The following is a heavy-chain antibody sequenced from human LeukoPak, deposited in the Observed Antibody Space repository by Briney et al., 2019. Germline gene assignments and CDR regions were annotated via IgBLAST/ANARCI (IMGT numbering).Heavy chain of an antibody. CDR3: ARDEHLGRYSSGWHKREREYFQH. V-gene: IGHV3-30*04. D-gene: IGHD6-19*01. CDR2: ISYDGSNK. CDR1: GFTFSTYA. Sequence: GGSLRLSCAASGFTFSTYAMHWVRQAPGKGLEWVAVISYDGSNKYDADSAKGRFTISRGNSKNTLYLQMNSLRAEDTAVYYCARDEHLGRYSSGWHKREREYFQHWGQGTLVTVSS. J-gene: IGHJ1*01.